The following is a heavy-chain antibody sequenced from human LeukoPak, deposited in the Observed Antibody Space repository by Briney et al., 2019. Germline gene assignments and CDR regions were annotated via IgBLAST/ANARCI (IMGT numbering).Heavy chain of an antibody. D-gene: IGHD3-10*01. CDR3: ARDLTVRGVIRHPCGY. CDR2: INPSGGST. V-gene: IGHV1-46*01. J-gene: IGHJ4*02. CDR1: GYTFTSYY. Sequence: ASVKVSCKASGYTFTSYYMHWVRQAPGQGLEWMGIINPSGGSTSYAQKFQGRVTMTRDTSTSTVYMELSSLRSEDTAVYYCARDLTVRGVIRHPCGYWGQGTLVTVSS.